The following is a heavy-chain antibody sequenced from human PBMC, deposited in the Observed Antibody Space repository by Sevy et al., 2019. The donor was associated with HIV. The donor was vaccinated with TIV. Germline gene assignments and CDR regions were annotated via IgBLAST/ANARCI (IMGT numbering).Heavy chain of an antibody. CDR1: GFIFNTYT. CDR3: ATDRTYYFYH. J-gene: IGHJ4*02. Sequence: GGSLRLSCAAAGFIFNTYTMHWVRQAPGKGLEWVAVISYDESFKDYADSVKGRFTISRDNLKNTRFLLMSGLRAEDTAVYYCATDRTYYFYHWGQGTLVTVSS. V-gene: IGHV3-30-3*01. CDR2: ISYDESFK. D-gene: IGHD1-26*01.